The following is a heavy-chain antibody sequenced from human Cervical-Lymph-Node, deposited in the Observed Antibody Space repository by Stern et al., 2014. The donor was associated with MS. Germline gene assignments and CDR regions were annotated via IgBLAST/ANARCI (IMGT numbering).Heavy chain of an antibody. V-gene: IGHV4-30-4*01. CDR3: AREYYDVWSGYPSHWFDP. J-gene: IGHJ5*02. CDR1: GGSISSCDYY. Sequence: HVQLQESGPGLVKPSQTLSLTCTVSGGSISSCDYYWSWLRQPPGKGLEWIGYIYYSGSIYYNPALKSRVTISVDTSKNQFSLKLSSVTAADTAVYYCAREYYDVWSGYPSHWFDPWGQGTLVTVSP. CDR2: IYYSGSI. D-gene: IGHD3-3*01.